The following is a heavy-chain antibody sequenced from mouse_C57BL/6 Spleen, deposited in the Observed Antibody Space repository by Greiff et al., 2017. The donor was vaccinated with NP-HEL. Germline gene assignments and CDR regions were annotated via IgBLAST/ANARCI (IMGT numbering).Heavy chain of an antibody. CDR2: IYPGSGST. J-gene: IGHJ3*01. D-gene: IGHD1-1*01. CDR1: GYTFTSYW. Sequence: VQLQQSGAELVKPGASVKMSCKASGYTFTSYWITWVKQRPGQGLEWIGDIYPGSGSTNYNEKFKSKATLTVDTSSSTAYMQLSSLTSEDSAVYYCAREAYYYGSSWFAYWGQGTLVTVSA. CDR3: AREAYYYGSSWFAY. V-gene: IGHV1-55*01.